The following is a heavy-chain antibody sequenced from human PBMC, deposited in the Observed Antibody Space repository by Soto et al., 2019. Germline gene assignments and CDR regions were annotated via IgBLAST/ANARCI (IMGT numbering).Heavy chain of an antibody. CDR1: GYTFTTYD. V-gene: IGHV1-8*02. Sequence: ASVKVSCKASGYTFTTYDIRWVRRATGQGLEWMGWMNPSSGTTSYAQKFQDRVTMTRDTSISTAYMELSSLESGDTALYYCAASPIRYLTNWGQGTQVTVSS. D-gene: IGHD3-9*01. CDR3: AASPIRYLTN. CDR2: MNPSSGTT. J-gene: IGHJ4*02.